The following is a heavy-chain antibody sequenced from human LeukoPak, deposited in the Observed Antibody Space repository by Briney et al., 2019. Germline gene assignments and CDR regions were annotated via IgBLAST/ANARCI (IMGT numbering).Heavy chain of an antibody. CDR1: GFTFSSYE. CDR2: IGSSGSTI. J-gene: IGHJ4*02. CDR3: ASRHRGSYYFDY. Sequence: PGGSLRLSCAASGFTFSSYEMNWVRQAPGKGLEWVSYIGSSGSTIYYADSVKGRFTISRDNAKNSLYLQMNSLRAEDTAVYYCASRHRGSYYFDYWGQGTLVTVSS. V-gene: IGHV3-48*03. D-gene: IGHD1-26*01.